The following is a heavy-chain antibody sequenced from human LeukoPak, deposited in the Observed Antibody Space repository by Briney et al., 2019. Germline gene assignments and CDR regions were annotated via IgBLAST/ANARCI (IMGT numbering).Heavy chain of an antibody. CDR1: GFTFSGYG. CDR3: ARDNSSSWSLLGHFDY. CDR2: ISYDGNNK. D-gene: IGHD6-13*01. V-gene: IGHV3-30*03. Sequence: PGRSLRLSCAASGFTFSGYGMHWVRQAPGKGLEWVAVISYDGNNKYYADSVKGRFTISRDNSKNTLYLQMNSLRAEDTAVYYCARDNSSSWSLLGHFDYWGQGTLVTVSS. J-gene: IGHJ4*02.